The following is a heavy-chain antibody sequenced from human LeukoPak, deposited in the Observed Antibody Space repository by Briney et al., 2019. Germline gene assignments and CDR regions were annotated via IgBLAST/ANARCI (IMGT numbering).Heavy chain of an antibody. V-gene: IGHV4-34*01. D-gene: IGHD3-16*02. CDR1: GGSFSGYY. J-gene: IGHJ4*02. Sequence: SETLSLTCAVYGGSFSGYYWSWIRQPPGKGLEWIGEINHSGSTNYNPSLKSRVTISVDTSKNQFSLKLSSVTAADTAVYYCATGAGGDYVWGSYRYQTYYFDYWGQGTLVTVSS. CDR3: ATGAGGDYVWGSYRYQTYYFDY. CDR2: INHSGST.